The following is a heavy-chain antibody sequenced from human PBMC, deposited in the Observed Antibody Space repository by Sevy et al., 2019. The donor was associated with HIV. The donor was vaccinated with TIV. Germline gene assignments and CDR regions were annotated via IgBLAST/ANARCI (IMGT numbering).Heavy chain of an antibody. CDR1: GFTFDDYA. V-gene: IGHV3-9*01. CDR2: ISWNSGSI. J-gene: IGHJ4*02. D-gene: IGHD3-10*01. CDR3: AKDRYQDGSGSFDY. Sequence: GGSLRLSCAASGFTFDDYAMHWVRQAPGKGLEWVSGISWNSGSIGYADSVKGRFSISRDNAKNSLYLEMNSLRAEDTAFYYCAKDRYQDGSGSFDYWGQGTLVTVSS.